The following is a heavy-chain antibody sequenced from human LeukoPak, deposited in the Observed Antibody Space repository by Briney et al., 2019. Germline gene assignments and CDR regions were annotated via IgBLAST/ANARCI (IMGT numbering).Heavy chain of an antibody. CDR3: AGSGWSFDAFDI. Sequence: PSETLSLTCTVSGASISGYYWSWIRQPPGKGLEWIGNIHYSGGTNYSPSLKSRLTMSVDTSKNRFSLRLSSLTAADTAVYFCAGSGWSFDAFDIWGQGTMVTVSS. CDR1: GASISGYY. V-gene: IGHV4-59*01. J-gene: IGHJ3*02. CDR2: IHYSGGT. D-gene: IGHD6-19*01.